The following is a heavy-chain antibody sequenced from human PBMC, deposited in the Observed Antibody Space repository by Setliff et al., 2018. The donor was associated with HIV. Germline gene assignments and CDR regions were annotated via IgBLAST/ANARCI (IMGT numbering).Heavy chain of an antibody. V-gene: IGHV4-34*01. CDR1: GGSLSGFF. CDR3: ARERSALLWKNWFDP. Sequence: PSETLSLTCAVYGGSLSGFFWNWIRQPPGKGLEWIGEINHSGSTNYNPSLKSRVTISVDTSKNQFSLKLSSVTAADTAVYYCARERSALLWKNWFDPWGQGTLVTVSS. D-gene: IGHD3-10*01. J-gene: IGHJ5*02. CDR2: INHSGST.